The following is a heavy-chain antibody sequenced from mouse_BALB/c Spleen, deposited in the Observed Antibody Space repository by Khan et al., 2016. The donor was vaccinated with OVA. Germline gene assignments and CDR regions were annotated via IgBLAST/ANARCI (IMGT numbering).Heavy chain of an antibody. Sequence: EVELVESGGDLVKPGGSLKLSCAASGFTFSTYGMSWVRQTPDKRLEWVATVSTGGSYTYYPDSVKGRFTISRDNAKNSLYLQVSGLKSEDTAMFTFTRLAYYYDGEDFAYWGQGTLVTVSA. V-gene: IGHV5-6*01. J-gene: IGHJ3*01. CDR1: GFTFSTYG. CDR3: TRLAYYYDGEDFAY. D-gene: IGHD1-1*01. CDR2: VSTGGSYT.